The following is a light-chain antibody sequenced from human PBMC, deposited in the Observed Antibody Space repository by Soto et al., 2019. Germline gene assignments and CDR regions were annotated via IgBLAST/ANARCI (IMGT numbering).Light chain of an antibody. V-gene: IGLV3-1*01. CDR2: QNC. CDR1: KLGDKY. Sequence: SYELTQPPSVSVSPGQTASITCSGAKLGDKYACWYQQKPGQSPVLVIYQNCKRPSGIPERFSGSNSGNTATLTISGTQAVDEADCYCQAWDSSTVVFGGGTQLTVL. J-gene: IGLJ2*01. CDR3: QAWDSSTVV.